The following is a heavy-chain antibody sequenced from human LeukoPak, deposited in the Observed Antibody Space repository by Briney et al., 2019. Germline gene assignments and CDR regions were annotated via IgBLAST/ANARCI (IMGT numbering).Heavy chain of an antibody. CDR1: GFTFSSYG. Sequence: GGSLRLSCEASGFTFSSYGMHWVRQAPGKGLEWVAVIAYDGSNKYYADSVKGRFTISRDNSKNTLYLQMNSLRAEDTAVYYCAKDDCSSTSCYVNKPFDIWGQGTMVTVSS. CDR3: AKDDCSSTSCYVNKPFDI. CDR2: IAYDGSNK. V-gene: IGHV3-30*18. J-gene: IGHJ3*02. D-gene: IGHD2-2*01.